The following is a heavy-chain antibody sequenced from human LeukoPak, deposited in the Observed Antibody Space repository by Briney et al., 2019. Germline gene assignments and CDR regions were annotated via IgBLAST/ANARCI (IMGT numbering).Heavy chain of an antibody. CDR1: GGSISSYY. V-gene: IGHV4-59*01. J-gene: IGHJ4*02. Sequence: SETLSLTCTVSGGSISSYYWSWIRQPPGKGLEWIGYIYYSGSTNYNPSLKSRVTISVDTSKNQFSLKLSSLTAADTAVYYCARDILMVGATHYFDYWGQGTLVTVSS. CDR3: ARDILMVGATHYFDY. CDR2: IYYSGST. D-gene: IGHD1-26*01.